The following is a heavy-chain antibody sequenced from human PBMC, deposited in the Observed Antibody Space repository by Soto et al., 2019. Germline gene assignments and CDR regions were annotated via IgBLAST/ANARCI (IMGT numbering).Heavy chain of an antibody. Sequence: EVQLVESGGGLVKPGGSLRLSCAASGFAFSTYTMNWVRQAPGKGLEWVSSIIGGSDFIYYADSVKGRFTISRDNAKNSLFLQMNSLRAEATTLYYCAKLGYSSSWYYPENFQHWGQGTLVTVSS. CDR2: IIGGSDFI. CDR3: AKLGYSSSWYYPENFQH. V-gene: IGHV3-21*01. J-gene: IGHJ1*01. D-gene: IGHD6-13*01. CDR1: GFAFSTYT.